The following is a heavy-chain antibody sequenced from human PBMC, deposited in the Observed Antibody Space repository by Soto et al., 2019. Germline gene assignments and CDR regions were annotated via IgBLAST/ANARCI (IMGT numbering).Heavy chain of an antibody. CDR2: ITPSSDTI. J-gene: IGHJ4*02. CDR1: GFTFSSYS. Sequence: GGSLRLSCAASGFTFSSYSMNWVRQAPGKGLEWVSYITPSSDTIYYADSVKGRFTISRDNGKNSLYLQMNSLRDEDTAVYYCARDIVSGWYYFDYWGQGNMVTVSS. V-gene: IGHV3-48*02. CDR3: ARDIVSGWYYFDY. D-gene: IGHD6-19*01.